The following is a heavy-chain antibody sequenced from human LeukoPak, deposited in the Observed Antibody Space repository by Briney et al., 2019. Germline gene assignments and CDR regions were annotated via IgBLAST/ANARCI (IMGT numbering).Heavy chain of an antibody. D-gene: IGHD4-11*01. V-gene: IGHV4-59*01. CDR1: GGSIPSYY. CDR2: LLYSGST. J-gene: IGHJ4*02. Sequence: PSETLSLTCAISGGSIPSYYWSWIRQTPGKGLEWIVYLLYSGSTNYNPSLKSRVTMSIDTSKNQFSLKLRSVTAADTAVYYCARGAYSNYLSVGYWGQGILVTVSS. CDR3: ARGAYSNYLSVGY.